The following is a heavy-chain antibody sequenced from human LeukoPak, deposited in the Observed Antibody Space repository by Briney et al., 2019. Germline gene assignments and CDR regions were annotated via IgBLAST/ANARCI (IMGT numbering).Heavy chain of an antibody. D-gene: IGHD3-22*01. CDR2: INHSGST. J-gene: IGHJ6*03. CDR3: ARSEGGLYYYYYYMDV. Sequence: PSETLSLTCAVYGGSFSGYYWSWIRQPPGKGLECIGEINHSGSTNYNPSLKSRVTISVDTSKNQFSLKLSSVTAADTAVYYCARSEGGLYYYYYYMDVWGKGTTVTISS. V-gene: IGHV4-34*01. CDR1: GGSFSGYY.